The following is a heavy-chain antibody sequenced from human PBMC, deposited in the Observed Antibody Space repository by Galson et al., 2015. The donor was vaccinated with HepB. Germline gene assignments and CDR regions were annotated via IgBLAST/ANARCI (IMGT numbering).Heavy chain of an antibody. CDR1: GFTFSSYW. CDR3: ARASGGSYSYDS. Sequence: SLRLSCAASGFTFSSYWMHWVRQAPGKGLVWVSRINSDGSSTSYADSVKGRFTISRDNAKNTLYLQMSSLRAEDTAVYYCARASGGSYSYDSWGQGTLVTVSS. CDR2: INSDGSST. D-gene: IGHD1-26*01. J-gene: IGHJ4*02. V-gene: IGHV3-74*01.